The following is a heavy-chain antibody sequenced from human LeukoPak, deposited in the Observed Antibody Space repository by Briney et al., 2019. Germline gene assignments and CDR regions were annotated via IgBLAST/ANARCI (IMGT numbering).Heavy chain of an antibody. Sequence: GSLRLSCAASGFTFDEYGMSWVRQVPGKGLEWVSGINWSGGSTGYADSVEGRFTISRDNVKNSLYLQMNSLRAEDTALYYCARDSGYSSSWYDAFDIWGQGTMVTVSS. CDR2: INWSGGST. D-gene: IGHD6-13*01. V-gene: IGHV3-20*04. CDR1: GFTFDEYG. J-gene: IGHJ3*02. CDR3: ARDSGYSSSWYDAFDI.